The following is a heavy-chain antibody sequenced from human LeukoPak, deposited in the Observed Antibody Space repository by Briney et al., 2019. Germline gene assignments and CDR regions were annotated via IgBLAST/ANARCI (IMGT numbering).Heavy chain of an antibody. V-gene: IGHV1-8*01. CDR1: GYTFTSYH. D-gene: IGHD1-14*01. CDR2: MNPNNSDI. CDR3: VRVPPGTTIYAY. Sequence: ASVKVSCKASGYTFTSYHINWVRQATGQGLEWVGWMNPNNSDIGYAQKFQGRVTMTRNTSIGTAYMELSSLRSEDTAIYYCVRVPPGTTIYAYWGQGTPVTVSS. J-gene: IGHJ4*02.